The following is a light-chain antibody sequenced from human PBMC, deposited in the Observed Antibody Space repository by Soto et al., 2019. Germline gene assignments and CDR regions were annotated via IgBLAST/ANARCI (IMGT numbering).Light chain of an antibody. CDR2: DVS. J-gene: IGLJ2*01. V-gene: IGLV2-14*03. Sequence: QSAPTQPASVSGSPGQSITISCTGTSSDIGGYNYVSWYQHHPGKVPKLMIYDVSSRPSGVSNRFSGSKSGNTASLTISGLQAEDEADYYCSSYTSSNTLVVFGGGTKLTVL. CDR3: SSYTSSNTLVV. CDR1: SSDIGGYNY.